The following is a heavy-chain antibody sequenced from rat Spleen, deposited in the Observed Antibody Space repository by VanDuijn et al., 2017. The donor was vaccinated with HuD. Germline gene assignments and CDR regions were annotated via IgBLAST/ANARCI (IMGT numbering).Heavy chain of an antibody. Sequence: QVQLKESGPGLVKPSQTVSLTCTVSGLSLNGYPVNLVRQPPGKGLDWMGVMWSDGVTSYNSGLKSRLNISRETSKSQIYLKRNSLQTEDTATYYCARADIAAISTGGIWGQGVMVTVSS. CDR1: GLSLNGYP. CDR2: MWSDGVT. D-gene: IGHD1-2*01. CDR3: ARADIAAISTGGI. J-gene: IGHJ2*01. V-gene: IGHV2-32*01.